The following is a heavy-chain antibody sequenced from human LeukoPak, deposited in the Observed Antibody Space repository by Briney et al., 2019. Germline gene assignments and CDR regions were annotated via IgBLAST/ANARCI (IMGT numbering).Heavy chain of an antibody. Sequence: ASVKVSCKASGGTFSNYAFSWVRQAPGQGLEWMGWISAYNGNTNYAQKLQGRVTMTTDTSTSTAYMELRSLRSDDTAVYYCARERGRGFFDYWGQGTLVTVSS. CDR2: ISAYNGNT. J-gene: IGHJ4*02. CDR1: GGTFSNYA. V-gene: IGHV1-18*01. CDR3: ARERGRGFFDY. D-gene: IGHD1-26*01.